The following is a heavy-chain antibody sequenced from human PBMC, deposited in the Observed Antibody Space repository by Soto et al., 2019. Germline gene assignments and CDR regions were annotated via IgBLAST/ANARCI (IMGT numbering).Heavy chain of an antibody. V-gene: IGHV4-30-4*01. J-gene: IGHJ4*02. Sequence: QVQLQESGPGLVKPSQTLSLTCTVSGGSISSGDYYWSWIRQPPGKGLEWIGYILYSGTTNYNPPLESRLTISVDTSKNQFSLKLTSVTAADTAVYYCARNGAVDYWGRGTLVTVSS. CDR1: GGSISSGDYY. CDR2: ILYSGTT. CDR3: ARNGAVDY. D-gene: IGHD2-8*01.